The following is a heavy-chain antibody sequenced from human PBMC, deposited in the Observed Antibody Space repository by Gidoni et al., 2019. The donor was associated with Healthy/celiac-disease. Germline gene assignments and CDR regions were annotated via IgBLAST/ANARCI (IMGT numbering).Heavy chain of an antibody. J-gene: IGHJ6*03. CDR2: ISYDGSNK. CDR3: AREIRDYDIYYYYYYMDV. Sequence: QVQLVESGGGVVQPGRSLRLSCAAAGFTFSSYAMHWVRQAPGKGLEWVAVISYDGSNKYYADSVKGRFTSSRDNSKNTLYLQMNSLRAEDTAVYYCAREIRDYDIYYYYYYMDVWGKGTTVTVSS. CDR1: GFTFSSYA. D-gene: IGHD3-9*01. V-gene: IGHV3-30-3*01.